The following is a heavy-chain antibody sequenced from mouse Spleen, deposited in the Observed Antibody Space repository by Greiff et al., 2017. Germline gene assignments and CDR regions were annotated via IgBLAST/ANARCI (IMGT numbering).Heavy chain of an antibody. Sequence: EVQRVESGGGLVQPGGSLKLSCAASGFTFSSYTMSWVRQTPEKRLEWVASISNGGGSTYYPDTVKGRFTISRDNAKNTLYLQMSSLKSEDTAMYYGAMHEGYDAWCAYWGQGTLVTVSA. V-gene: IGHV5-12-2*01. D-gene: IGHD2-14*01. CDR1: GFTFSSYT. J-gene: IGHJ3*01. CDR2: ISNGGGST. CDR3: AMHEGYDAWCAY.